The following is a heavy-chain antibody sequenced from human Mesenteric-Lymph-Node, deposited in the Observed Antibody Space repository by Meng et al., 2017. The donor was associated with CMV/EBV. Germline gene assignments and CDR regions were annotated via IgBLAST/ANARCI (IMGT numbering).Heavy chain of an antibody. D-gene: IGHD1-26*01. J-gene: IGHJ6*02. V-gene: IGHV3-11*04. CDR1: GFTFSDYY. CDR3: AKDHDNMYTGQTLHHYGMDL. CDR2: ISSSGSTI. Sequence: GGSLRLSCAASGFTFSDYYMSWIRQAPGKGLEWVSYISSSGSTIYYADSAKGRFTISRDNAKNSLYLQINSLRAEDSALYFCAKDHDNMYTGQTLHHYGMDLWGQGTTVTVSS.